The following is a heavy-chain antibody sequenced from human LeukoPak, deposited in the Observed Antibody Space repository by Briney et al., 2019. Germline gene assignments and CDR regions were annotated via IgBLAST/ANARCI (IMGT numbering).Heavy chain of an antibody. Sequence: PGGSLRLSCAASGFTFSSYSMNWVRQAPGKGLEWVSYISSSSSTIYYADSVKGRFTISRDNAKNSLYLQMNSLRAEDTAVYYCARCRSSTSCYGDYWGQGTLVTVSS. CDR2: ISSSSSTI. CDR3: ARCRSSTSCYGDY. V-gene: IGHV3-48*01. D-gene: IGHD2-2*01. CDR1: GFTFSSYS. J-gene: IGHJ4*02.